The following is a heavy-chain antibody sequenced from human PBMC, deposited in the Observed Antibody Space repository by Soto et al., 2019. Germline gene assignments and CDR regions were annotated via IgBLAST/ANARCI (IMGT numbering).Heavy chain of an antibody. CDR3: AKDHGSSSWFDP. J-gene: IGHJ5*02. CDR2: ISGSGGST. CDR1: GYPFSSYA. D-gene: IGHD6-6*01. V-gene: IGHV3-23*01. Sequence: GGSLRLSFAASGYPFSSYAMSWVRQAPGKGLEWVSAISGSGGSTYYADSVKGRFTISRDNSKNTLYLQMNSLRAEDTAVYYCAKDHGSSSWFDPWGQGTRVTVSS.